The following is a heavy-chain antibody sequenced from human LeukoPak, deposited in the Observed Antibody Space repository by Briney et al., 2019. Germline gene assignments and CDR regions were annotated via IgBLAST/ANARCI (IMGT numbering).Heavy chain of an antibody. Sequence: SETLSLTCTVSGGSVSSGSYYWSWIRQPPGKGLEWIGYIYYSGSTNYNPSLKSRVTISVDTSKNQFSLKLSSVTAADTAVYYCARDGEYYGSGSYHKKPYYYYGMDVWGKGTTVTVSS. CDR1: GGSVSSGSYY. CDR2: IYYSGST. V-gene: IGHV4-61*01. CDR3: ARDGEYYGSGSYHKKPYYYYGMDV. J-gene: IGHJ6*04. D-gene: IGHD3-10*01.